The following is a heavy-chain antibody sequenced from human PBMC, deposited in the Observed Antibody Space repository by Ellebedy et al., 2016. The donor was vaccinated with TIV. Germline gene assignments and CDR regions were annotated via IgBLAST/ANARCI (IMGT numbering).Heavy chain of an antibody. J-gene: IGHJ2*01. Sequence: MPSETLSLTCAVYGGSFSGYYWSWIRQPPGKGLEWIGEINHSGSTNYNPSLKSRVTISVDTSKNQFSLKLSSVTAADTAVYYCARAIVSSSALEGFDLWGRGTLVTVSS. D-gene: IGHD6-6*01. CDR3: ARAIVSSSALEGFDL. CDR2: INHSGST. V-gene: IGHV4-34*09. CDR1: GGSFSGYY.